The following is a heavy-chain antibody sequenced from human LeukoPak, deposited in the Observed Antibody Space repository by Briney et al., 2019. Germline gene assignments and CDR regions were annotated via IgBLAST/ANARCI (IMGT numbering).Heavy chain of an antibody. D-gene: IGHD2-15*01. J-gene: IGHJ5*02. V-gene: IGHV3-64D*09. Sequence: GGSLRLSCAASGFTFSSYAMSWVRQAPGKGLEYVSAISSNGGSTYYADSVKGRFTISRDNSKNTLYLQMSSLRAEDTAVYYCAVVVAASWFDPWGQGTLVTVSS. CDR1: GFTFSSYA. CDR2: ISSNGGST. CDR3: AVVVAASWFDP.